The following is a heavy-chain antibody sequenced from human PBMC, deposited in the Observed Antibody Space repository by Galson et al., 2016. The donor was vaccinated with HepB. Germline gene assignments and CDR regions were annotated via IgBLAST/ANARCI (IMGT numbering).Heavy chain of an antibody. CDR3: ARPISGTSLSDFDY. CDR2: MFSTGSS. J-gene: IGHJ4*02. V-gene: IGHV4-39*02. Sequence: QPPGKGLEWIGSMFSTGSSYFNLSLKSRVSMSIDTSTNRLSLKLRSVTAADTAFYYCARPISGTSLSDFDYWGQGILVTVSS. D-gene: IGHD1-20*01.